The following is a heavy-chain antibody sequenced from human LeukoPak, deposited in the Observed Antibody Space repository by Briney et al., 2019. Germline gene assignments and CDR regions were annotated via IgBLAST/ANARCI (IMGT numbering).Heavy chain of an antibody. CDR3: AREFVSDGEPSEYYFDY. V-gene: IGHV4-31*03. CDR2: IYYSGST. CDR1: GGSISSGGYY. J-gene: IGHJ4*02. D-gene: IGHD1-26*01. Sequence: PSQTLSLTCTVSGGSISSGGYYWSWIRRHPGKGLEWIGYIYYSGSTYYNPSLKSRVTISVDTSKNQFSLKLSSVTAADTAVYYCAREFVSDGEPSEYYFDYWGQGTLVTVSS.